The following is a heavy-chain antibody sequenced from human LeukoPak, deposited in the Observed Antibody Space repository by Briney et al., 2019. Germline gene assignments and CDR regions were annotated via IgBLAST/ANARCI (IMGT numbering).Heavy chain of an antibody. Sequence: GGSLRLSCVASGFSFSSYNMNWVRQAPGKGLEWVSSISSSSSYIYYADSVKGRFTISRDNAKNSLYLQMNSLRAEDTAVYYCAREGIAVAAFDYWGQGTLVTVSS. CDR1: GFSFSSYN. D-gene: IGHD6-19*01. J-gene: IGHJ4*02. CDR2: ISSSSSYI. V-gene: IGHV3-21*01. CDR3: AREGIAVAAFDY.